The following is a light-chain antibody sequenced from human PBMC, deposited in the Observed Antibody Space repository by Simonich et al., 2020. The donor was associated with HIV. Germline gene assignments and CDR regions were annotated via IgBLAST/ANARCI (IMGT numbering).Light chain of an antibody. CDR3: QQSYSTPPWT. J-gene: IGKJ1*01. V-gene: IGKV1-39*01. CDR1: QDIRNY. Sequence: DIQMTQSPSSLSASVGDRVTITCQASQDIRNYLNWYQQKPGKAPKLLIYAASSLQTGVPSRFSGSGSGTDFTLTISSLQPEDFATYYCQQSYSTPPWTFGQGTKVDIK. CDR2: AAS.